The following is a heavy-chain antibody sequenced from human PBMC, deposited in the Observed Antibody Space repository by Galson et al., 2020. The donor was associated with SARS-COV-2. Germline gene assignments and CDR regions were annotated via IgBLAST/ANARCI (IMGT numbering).Heavy chain of an antibody. V-gene: IGHV3-21*01. CDR1: GFTFSSYS. Sequence: GGSLRLSCAASGFTFSSYSMNWVRQAPGKGLEWVSSISSSSSYIYYADSVKGRFTISRDNAKNSLYLQMNSLRAEDTAVYYGAKAVDSSRMDIWGQGTMVTVSS. CDR2: ISSSSSYI. J-gene: IGHJ3*02. CDR3: AKAVDSSRMDI. D-gene: IGHD3-22*01.